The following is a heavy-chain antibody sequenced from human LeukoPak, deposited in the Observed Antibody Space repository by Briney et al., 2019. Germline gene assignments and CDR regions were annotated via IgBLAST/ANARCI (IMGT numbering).Heavy chain of an antibody. V-gene: IGHV3-33*01. D-gene: IGHD1-14*01. CDR1: GLTFDGYG. Sequence: PGGSLRLSCAGSGLTFDGYGMHWFRQTPGKGLEWVAVIAYDGSRAFYADSVKGRFTISRDNSKNTMSVQMDDLRAEDTAVYYCTRYNNDHFDYWGQGTLVTVSS. CDR3: TRYNNDHFDY. CDR2: IAYDGSRA. J-gene: IGHJ4*02.